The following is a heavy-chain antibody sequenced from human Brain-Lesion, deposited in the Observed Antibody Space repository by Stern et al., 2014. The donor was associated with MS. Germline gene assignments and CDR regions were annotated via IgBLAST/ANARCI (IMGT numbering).Heavy chain of an antibody. Sequence: EVQLLESGGDLIQPGGSLRLSCTASGSTFSTSWMNWVSQAPGKGLGWVSRINGDGGRTSYADSVKVRFTVSRDNAKNTLYVQMNSLRVEDTAVYYCARAHVDTWDWFDPWGQGTLVTVSS. CDR2: INGDGGRT. CDR1: GSTFSTSW. V-gene: IGHV3-74*02. D-gene: IGHD5-18*01. J-gene: IGHJ5*02. CDR3: ARAHVDTWDWFDP.